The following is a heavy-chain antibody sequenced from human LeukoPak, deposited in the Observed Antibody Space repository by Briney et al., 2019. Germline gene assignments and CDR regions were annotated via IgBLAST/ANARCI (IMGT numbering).Heavy chain of an antibody. Sequence: PGGSLRLSCAASGFTFSSYAMSWVRQAPGKGLEWVGFIRSKTYGGTTEYAASVKGRFAISRDDSKSIAYLQMNSLKTEDTAVYYCTSRYYDSSGYWEIDYWGQGTLVTVSS. CDR2: IRSKTYGGTT. J-gene: IGHJ4*02. D-gene: IGHD3-22*01. CDR1: GFTFSSYA. CDR3: TSRYYDSSGYWEIDY. V-gene: IGHV3-49*04.